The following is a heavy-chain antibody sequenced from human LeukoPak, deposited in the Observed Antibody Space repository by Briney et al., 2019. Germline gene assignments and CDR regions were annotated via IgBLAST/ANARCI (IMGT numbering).Heavy chain of an antibody. J-gene: IGHJ6*03. CDR3: ASTYYDSSGPTPYMDV. V-gene: IGHV4-38-2*02. CDR1: GYSISSGFY. D-gene: IGHD3-22*01. CDR2: IHHSGST. Sequence: SETLSLTCTVSGYSISSGFYWGWIRQSPGKGLEWIGTIHHSGSTYYNPSLKSRVTISVDTSKNHFSLKLSSVTAADTAVYYCASTYYDSSGPTPYMDVWGKGTTVTVSS.